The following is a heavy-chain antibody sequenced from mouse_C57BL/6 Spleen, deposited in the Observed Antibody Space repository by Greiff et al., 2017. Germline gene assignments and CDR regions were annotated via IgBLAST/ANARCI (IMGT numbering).Heavy chain of an antibody. CDR3: AIFTLYYSNSSWYFDV. CDR2: IHPSDSDT. V-gene: IGHV1-74*01. CDR1: GYTFTSYW. J-gene: IGHJ1*03. D-gene: IGHD2-5*01. Sequence: QVQLQQPGAELVKPGASVKVSCKASGYTFTSYWMHWVKQRPGQGLEWIGRIHPSDSDTNYNQKFKGKATLTVDKSSSTAYMQLSSLTAEVSAVYYCAIFTLYYSNSSWYFDVWGTGTTVTVSS.